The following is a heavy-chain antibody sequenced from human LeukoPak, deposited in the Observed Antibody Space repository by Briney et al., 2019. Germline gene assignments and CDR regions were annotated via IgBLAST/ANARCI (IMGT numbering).Heavy chain of an antibody. CDR1: GYTFTSYD. Sequence: ASVKVSCKASGYTFTSYDINWVRQATGQGLEWMGWMNPNSGNTGYAQKFQGRVTMTRNTSISTAYMELSSLRSEDTAVYYGASVTNGYSYGYSFDYWGQGTLVTVSS. CDR2: MNPNSGNT. CDR3: ASVTNGYSYGYSFDY. J-gene: IGHJ4*02. V-gene: IGHV1-8*01. D-gene: IGHD5-18*01.